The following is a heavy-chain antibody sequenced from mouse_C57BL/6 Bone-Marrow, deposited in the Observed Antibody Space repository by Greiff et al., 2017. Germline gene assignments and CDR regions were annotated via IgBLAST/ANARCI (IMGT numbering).Heavy chain of an antibody. CDR1: GYTFTSYW. D-gene: IGHD2-2*01. V-gene: IGHV1-59*01. J-gene: IGHJ3*01. CDR2: IDPSDSYP. Sequence: QVQLQQPGAELVRPGTSVKLSCKASGYTFTSYWMHWVKQRPGQGLEWIGVIDPSDSYPNSTQKFKGKAQLTVDPSSSTAYMQLSSLASEDSAVYYCARGLRAWFAYWGQGTLVTVSA. CDR3: ARGLRAWFAY.